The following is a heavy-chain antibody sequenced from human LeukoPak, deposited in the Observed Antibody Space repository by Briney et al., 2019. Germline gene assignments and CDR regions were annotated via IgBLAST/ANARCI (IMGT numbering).Heavy chain of an antibody. CDR1: GFTFSSYG. D-gene: IGHD6-19*01. CDR3: ARESSGWSVDY. Sequence: GGSLRLSCAASGFTFSSYGMHWVRQAPGKGLEWVAVLWYDGSNKYYADSVKGRFTTSRDNSKNTLYLQMNSLRAEDTAVYYCARESSGWSVDYWGQGTLVTVSS. V-gene: IGHV3-33*01. J-gene: IGHJ4*02. CDR2: LWYDGSNK.